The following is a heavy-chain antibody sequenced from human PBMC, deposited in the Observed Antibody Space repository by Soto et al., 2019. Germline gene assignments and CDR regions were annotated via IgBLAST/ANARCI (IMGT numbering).Heavy chain of an antibody. CDR2: IYYTGKT. CDR1: GDSIDSTHYY. Sequence: QLQLQESGPGLVKPSETLSLTCSVSGDSIDSTHYYWAWIRQPPGEGLEWIGSIYYTGKTYYKPSLKSRFTISIDTSNNQFSLKVNSVTAADTAVYYCARQGYYDTTKNHPPSRFWGQGTLVTVSS. J-gene: IGHJ4*02. V-gene: IGHV4-39*01. CDR3: ARQGYYDTTKNHPPSRF. D-gene: IGHD3-16*01.